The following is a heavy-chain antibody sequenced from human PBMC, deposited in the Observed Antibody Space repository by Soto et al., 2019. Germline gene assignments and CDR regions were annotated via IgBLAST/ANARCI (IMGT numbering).Heavy chain of an antibody. J-gene: IGHJ5*02. V-gene: IGHV4-30-2*01. CDR2: IYHSGST. D-gene: IGHD3-16*01. CDR3: ARGPKGGWFDP. Sequence: QLQLQESGPGLVKPSQTLSLTCAVSGGSISSGGYSWSWIRQPPGKGLEWIGYIYHSGSTYYNPSLKSRVTISVDRSKNQFSLKLSSVTAADTAVYYCARGPKGGWFDPWGQGTLVTVSS. CDR1: GGSISSGGYS.